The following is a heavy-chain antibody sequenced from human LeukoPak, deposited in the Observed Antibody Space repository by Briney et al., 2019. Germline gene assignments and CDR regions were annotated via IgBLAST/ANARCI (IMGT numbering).Heavy chain of an antibody. V-gene: IGHV4-30-2*01. CDR3: ARGILTGYFHFDY. CDR2: IYHSGST. Sequence: SQTLSLTCAVSGGSISSGGYSWSWIRQPPGKGLEWIGYIYHSGSTCYNPSLKSRVTISVDRSKNQFSLKLSSVTAADTAVYYCARGILTGYFHFDYWGQGTLVTVSS. CDR1: GGSISSGGYS. D-gene: IGHD3-9*01. J-gene: IGHJ4*02.